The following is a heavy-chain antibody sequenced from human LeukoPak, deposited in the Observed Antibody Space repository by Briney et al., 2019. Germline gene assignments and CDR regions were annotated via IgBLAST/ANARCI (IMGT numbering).Heavy chain of an antibody. J-gene: IGHJ5*02. CDR3: ARPYYYDSRIDP. CDR1: GGSFGGYY. Sequence: SETLSLTCAVYGGSFGGYYWSWIRQPPGKGLEWIGEINHSGSTNYNPSLKSRVTISVDTSKNQFSLKLSSVTAADTAVYYCARPYYYDSRIDPWGQGILVTVSS. D-gene: IGHD3-22*01. CDR2: INHSGST. V-gene: IGHV4-34*01.